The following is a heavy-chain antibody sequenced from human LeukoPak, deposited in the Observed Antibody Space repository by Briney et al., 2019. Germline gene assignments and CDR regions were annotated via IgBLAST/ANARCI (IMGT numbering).Heavy chain of an antibody. CDR3: ARRSGWYRLYYYYYMDV. J-gene: IGHJ6*03. V-gene: IGHV4-39*07. CDR2: IYYSGST. Sequence: SETLSLTCTVSGGSISSSSYYWGWIRQPPGKGLEWIGSIYYSGSTYYNPSLKSRVTISVDTSKNQFSLKLSSVTAADTAVYYCARRSGWYRLYYYYYMDVWGKGTTVTVSS. CDR1: GGSISSSSYY. D-gene: IGHD6-19*01.